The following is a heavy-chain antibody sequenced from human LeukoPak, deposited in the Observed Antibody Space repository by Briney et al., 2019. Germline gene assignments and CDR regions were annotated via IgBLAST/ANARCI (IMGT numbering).Heavy chain of an antibody. CDR1: GYTFTSYG. V-gene: IGHV1-18*01. J-gene: IGHJ4*02. Sequence: ASVKVSCKASGYTFTSYGISWVRQAPGQGLEWMGWISAYNGNTNYAQKLQGRVTMTTDTSTSTAYMELRSLRSDDTAVYYCARNYVPTYYDYVWEIHAYWGQGTLVTVSS. D-gene: IGHD3-16*01. CDR2: ISAYNGNT. CDR3: ARNYVPTYYDYVWEIHAY.